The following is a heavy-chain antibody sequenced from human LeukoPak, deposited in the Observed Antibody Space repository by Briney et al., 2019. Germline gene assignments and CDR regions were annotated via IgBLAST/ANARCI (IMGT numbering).Heavy chain of an antibody. D-gene: IGHD3-10*01. Sequence: PGGSLRLSCAASGFTFSSYWMSWVRQAPGKGLEWVANIKQDGSQKYYVDSVKGRFTISRDNAKKSLYLQMNSLRAEDTAVYYCAKDVRPMVRGGPLDYWGQGTLVTVSS. J-gene: IGHJ4*02. CDR2: IKQDGSQK. CDR3: AKDVRPMVRGGPLDY. V-gene: IGHV3-7*01. CDR1: GFTFSSYW.